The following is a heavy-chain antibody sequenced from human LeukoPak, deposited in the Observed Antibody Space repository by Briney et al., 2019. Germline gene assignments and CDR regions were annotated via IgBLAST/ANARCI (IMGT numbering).Heavy chain of an antibody. J-gene: IGHJ5*02. CDR2: IYYSGST. Sequence: SETLSLTCTVSGGSISSGAYYWNWIRQHPGKGLEWIGYIYYSGSTYYNPSLKSRVTMSVDTSKNQFSLKLRSVTAADTAVYYCAREVIEDWFDPWGQGTLVTVSS. CDR3: AREVIEDWFDP. CDR1: GGSISSGAYY. D-gene: IGHD2/OR15-2a*01. V-gene: IGHV4-31*03.